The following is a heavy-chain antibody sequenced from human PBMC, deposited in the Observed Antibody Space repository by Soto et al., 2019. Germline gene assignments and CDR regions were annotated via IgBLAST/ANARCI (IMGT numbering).Heavy chain of an antibody. CDR1: GFAFGNYP. CDR2: ISGSGGMT. V-gene: IGHV3-23*01. Sequence: EVQLLQSGGGLVPPGGSLRLSCVASGFAFGNYPMAWVRQTPGKGLQWISTISGSGGMTDYEDSVRGRFTVSIDHSKDTVHLQMTSLRADDTAVYYCAKDRTMARGIRAFDIWGQGTTVTISS. D-gene: IGHD3-10*01. CDR3: AKDRTMARGIRAFDI. J-gene: IGHJ3*02.